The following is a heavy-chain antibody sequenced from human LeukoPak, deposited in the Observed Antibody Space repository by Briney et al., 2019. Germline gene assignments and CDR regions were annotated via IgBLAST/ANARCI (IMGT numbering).Heavy chain of an antibody. D-gene: IGHD6-13*01. V-gene: IGHV1-2*02. CDR1: GYTFSSYY. CDR3: AREIGYSSSWSFRHYFDY. Sequence: ASVKVSCKASGYTFSSYYIHWVRQAPGQGLEWMGWINPNSGGTNYAQEFQGRVAMTRDTSISTAYMELSRLRSDDTAVYYCAREIGYSSSWSFRHYFDYWGQGTLVTVSS. J-gene: IGHJ4*02. CDR2: INPNSGGT.